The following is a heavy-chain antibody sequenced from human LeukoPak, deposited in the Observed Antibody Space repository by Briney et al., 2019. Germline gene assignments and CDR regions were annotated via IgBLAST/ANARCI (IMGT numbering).Heavy chain of an antibody. CDR3: ARQSRDGSKTRGYYFDY. J-gene: IGHJ4*02. CDR1: GYIFTNYW. D-gene: IGHD3-10*01. Sequence: GESLKISCQVSGYIFTNYWIGWVRQMPRKGLESMGIIYPADSDTTYSPSFQGQVTISADKSISTVYLQWSSLKASDTAIDYCARQSRDGSKTRGYYFDYWGQGTLVTVSS. V-gene: IGHV5-51*01. CDR2: IYPADSDT.